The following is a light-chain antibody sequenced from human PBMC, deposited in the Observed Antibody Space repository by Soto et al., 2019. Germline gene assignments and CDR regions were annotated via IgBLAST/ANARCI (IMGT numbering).Light chain of an antibody. CDR1: SSDGGGYNY. Sequence: QSALTQPPSASWSPGQSVAISCTGTSSDGGGYNYVSWYHQHPGKAPKLMIYEVNTRPSGVPDRFSGSKSGNTASLTVSGLQAEDEADYYCSSYAGSSNVFGTGTKVTVL. CDR2: EVN. V-gene: IGLV2-8*01. CDR3: SSYAGSSNV. J-gene: IGLJ1*01.